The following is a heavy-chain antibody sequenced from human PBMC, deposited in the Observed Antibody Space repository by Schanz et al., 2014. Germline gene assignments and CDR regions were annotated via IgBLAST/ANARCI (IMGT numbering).Heavy chain of an antibody. Sequence: EVLLLESGGRVERPGGSLRLSCAASGFSFSIFAMTWVRQTPKGLEWVSSINSRSNFIYYADSVKGRFTISRDNAKNSLYLQMNSLRAEDTAVYYGARDAVTSVLTPELYYWGQGTLVTVSS. CDR2: INSRSNFI. D-gene: IGHD4-17*01. V-gene: IGHV3-21*01. J-gene: IGHJ4*02. CDR1: GFSFSIFA. CDR3: ARDAVTSVLTPELYY.